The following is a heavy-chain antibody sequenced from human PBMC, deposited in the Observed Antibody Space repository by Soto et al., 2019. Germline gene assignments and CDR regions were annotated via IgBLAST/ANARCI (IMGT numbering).Heavy chain of an antibody. Sequence: SVKVSCKASGGTFSSYAISWVRRAPGQGLEWMGGIIPIFGTANYAQKFQGRVTITADESTSTAYMELSSLRSEDTAVYYRARPHSSGWYPFDYWGQGTLVTVSS. CDR3: ARPHSSGWYPFDY. V-gene: IGHV1-69*13. CDR2: IIPIFGTA. J-gene: IGHJ4*02. CDR1: GGTFSSYA. D-gene: IGHD6-19*01.